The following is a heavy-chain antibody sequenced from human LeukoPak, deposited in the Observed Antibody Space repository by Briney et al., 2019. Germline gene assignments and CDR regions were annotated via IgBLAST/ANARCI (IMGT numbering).Heavy chain of an antibody. CDR1: GHTFTSYY. CDR2: ISPSGGST. V-gene: IGHV1-46*01. Sequence: GASVKVSCKASGHTFTSYYMHWVRQAPGQGLEWMGIISPSGGSTSYAQKFQGRVTMTRDTSTSTVYMELSSLRSEDTAVYYCARDKTYYDFWSGPHTLYYFDYWGQGTLVTVSS. J-gene: IGHJ4*02. CDR3: ARDKTYYDFWSGPHTLYYFDY. D-gene: IGHD3-3*01.